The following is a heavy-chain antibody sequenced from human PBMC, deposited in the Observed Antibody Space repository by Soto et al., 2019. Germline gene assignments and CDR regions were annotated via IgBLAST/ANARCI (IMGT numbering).Heavy chain of an antibody. CDR2: IYYSGST. Sequence: SETLSLTCTVSGGSISSYYWSWIRQPPGKGLEWIGYIYYSGSTNYNPSLKSRVTISVDTSKNQFSLKLSSVTAADTAVYYCARRNARYYYYYMDVWGKGTTVTVSS. J-gene: IGHJ6*03. CDR3: ARRNARYYYYYMDV. CDR1: GGSISSYY. V-gene: IGHV4-59*08.